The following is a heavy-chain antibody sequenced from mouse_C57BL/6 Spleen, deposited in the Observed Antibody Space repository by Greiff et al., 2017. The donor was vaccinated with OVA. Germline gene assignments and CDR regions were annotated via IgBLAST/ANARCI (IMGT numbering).Heavy chain of an antibody. V-gene: IGHV1-64*01. CDR1: GYTFTSYW. CDR3: AREGYDYYAMDY. Sequence: VQLKEPGAELVKPGASVKLSCKASGYTFTSYWMHWVKQRPGQGLEWIGMIHPNSGSTNYNEKFKSKATLTVDKSSSTAYMQLSSLTSEDSAVYYCAREGYDYYAMDYWGQGTSVTVSS. J-gene: IGHJ4*01. CDR2: IHPNSGST.